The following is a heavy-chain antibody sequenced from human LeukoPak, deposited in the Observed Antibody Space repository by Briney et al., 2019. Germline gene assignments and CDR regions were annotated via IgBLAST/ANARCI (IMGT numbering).Heavy chain of an antibody. CDR1: GFTFSSYD. CDR3: AREYCSGGSCYGMDV. Sequence: GGSLRLSCAASGFTFSSYDMHWVRQATGKGLEWVSAIGTAGDTYYPGSVKGRFTISRENAKNSLCLQMNSLRAGDTAVYYCAREYCSGGSCYGMDVWGQGTTVTVSS. D-gene: IGHD2-15*01. V-gene: IGHV3-13*01. CDR2: IGTAGDT. J-gene: IGHJ6*02.